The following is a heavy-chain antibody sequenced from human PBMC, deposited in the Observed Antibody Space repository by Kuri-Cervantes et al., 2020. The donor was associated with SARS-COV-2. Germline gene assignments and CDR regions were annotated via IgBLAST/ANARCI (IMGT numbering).Heavy chain of an antibody. CDR2: IIPIFGTA. CDR3: ATSPNWRQGGGRDAFDI. Sequence: SVKVSCKASGGTFGSYAISWVRQAPGQGLEWMGGIIPIFGTANYAQKFQGRVTITTDESTSTAYMELSSLRSEDTAVYYCATSPNWRQGGGRDAFDIWGQGTMVTVSS. J-gene: IGHJ3*02. D-gene: IGHD1-20*01. CDR1: GGTFGSYA. V-gene: IGHV1-69*05.